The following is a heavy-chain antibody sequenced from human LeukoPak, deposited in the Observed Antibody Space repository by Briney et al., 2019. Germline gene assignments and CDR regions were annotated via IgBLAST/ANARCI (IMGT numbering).Heavy chain of an antibody. CDR1: GGSLSSHY. CDR2: IHDTGST. CDR3: ARFSSGCSTSSCYLTY. J-gene: IGHJ4*02. V-gene: IGHV4-59*11. D-gene: IGHD2-2*01. Sequence: SETLSLTCSVSGGSLSSHYWSWIRQPPGKGLELIGHIHDTGSTFYNPSLRGRVTISLDTSNNQFSLKLTSMTAAETAVYYCARFSSGCSTSSCYLTYWGQGTLVTVS.